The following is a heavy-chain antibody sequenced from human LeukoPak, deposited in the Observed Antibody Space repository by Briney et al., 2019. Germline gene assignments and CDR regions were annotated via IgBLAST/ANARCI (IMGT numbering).Heavy chain of an antibody. CDR1: GSSISSYY. CDR2: IYYSGST. V-gene: IGHV4-39*01. D-gene: IGHD1-7*01. CDR3: ARHDSPRNYAWFYFDY. J-gene: IGHJ4*02. Sequence: SETLSLTCTVSGSSISSYYWSWIRQPPGKGLEWIGSIYYSGSTYYNPSLKSRVTISVDTSKNQFSLKLSSVTAADTAVYYCARHDSPRNYAWFYFDYWGQGTLVTVSS.